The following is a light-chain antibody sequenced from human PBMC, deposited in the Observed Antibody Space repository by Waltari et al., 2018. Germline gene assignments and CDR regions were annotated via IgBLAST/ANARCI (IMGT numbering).Light chain of an antibody. CDR2: WAS. V-gene: IGKV4-1*01. CDR3: QQCYSTPYT. CDR1: QNLLYKSDNKNY. J-gene: IGKJ2*01. Sequence: DIVMTQSPDSLAVSLGERVTINCRSSQNLLYKSDNKNYLAWFQQKPGQPPKLHIYWASTRESGVPDRFSGSGSGTEFTLTISSLQAADVAVYYCQQCYSTPYTFGQGTKLEIK.